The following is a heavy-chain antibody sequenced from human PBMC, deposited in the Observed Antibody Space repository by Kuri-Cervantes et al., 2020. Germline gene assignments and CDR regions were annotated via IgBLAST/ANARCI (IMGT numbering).Heavy chain of an antibody. D-gene: IGHD6-19*01. CDR1: GFTFSSYG. J-gene: IGHJ6*02. V-gene: IGHV3-30*03. CDR2: ISYDGSNK. Sequence: GESLKISCAASGFTFSSYGMHWVRQAPGKGLEWVAVISYDGSNKYYADSVKGRFTISRDNSKNTLYLQMNSLRAEDTAVYYCARDIPSQWLVEIYGMDVWGQGTTVTVSS. CDR3: ARDIPSQWLVEIYGMDV.